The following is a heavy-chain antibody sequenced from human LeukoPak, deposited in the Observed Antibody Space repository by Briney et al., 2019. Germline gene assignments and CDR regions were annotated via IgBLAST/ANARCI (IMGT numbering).Heavy chain of an antibody. D-gene: IGHD2-2*01. CDR3: ARDSRYCSSTSCYDYYYYGMDV. J-gene: IGHJ6*02. CDR2: IWYDGSKK. CDR1: GFTFSSYG. V-gene: IGHV3-33*01. Sequence: GGSLRLSCAASGFTFSSYGMHWVRQAPGKGLEWVAVIWYDGSKKYYADSVKGRFTISRDNSKNTLYLQMNSLRAEDTAVYYCARDSRYCSSTSCYDYYYYGMDVWGQGTTVTVSS.